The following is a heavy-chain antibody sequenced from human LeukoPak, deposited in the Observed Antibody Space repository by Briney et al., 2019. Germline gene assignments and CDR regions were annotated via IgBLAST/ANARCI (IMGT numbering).Heavy chain of an antibody. J-gene: IGHJ6*03. D-gene: IGHD6-6*01. CDR1: GFTFSSYG. Sequence: GGSLRLSCAASGFTFSSYGVHWVRQAPGKGLGWVAFIRYDGSNKYYADSVKGRFTISRDNSKNTLYLQMNSLRAEDTAVYYCAKDLAARDYYYYYMDVWGKGTTVTVSS. CDR3: AKDLAARDYYYYYMDV. V-gene: IGHV3-30*02. CDR2: IRYDGSNK.